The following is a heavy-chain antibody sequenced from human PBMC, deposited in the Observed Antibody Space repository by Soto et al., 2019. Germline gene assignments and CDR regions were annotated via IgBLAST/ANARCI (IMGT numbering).Heavy chain of an antibody. J-gene: IGHJ4*02. Sequence: GGSLRLSCAASGFTFDDYAMHWVRQAPGKGLEWGSGISWNSGSIGYADSVKGRFTISRDNAKNSLYLQMNSLRAEDTALYYCAKDSGLAAAGTLNYWGQGTLVTVSS. V-gene: IGHV3-9*01. D-gene: IGHD6-13*01. CDR3: AKDSGLAAAGTLNY. CDR2: ISWNSGSI. CDR1: GFTFDDYA.